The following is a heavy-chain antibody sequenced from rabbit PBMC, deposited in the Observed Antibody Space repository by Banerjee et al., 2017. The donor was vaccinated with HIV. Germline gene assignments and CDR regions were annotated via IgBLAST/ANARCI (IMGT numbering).Heavy chain of an antibody. Sequence: EQLEESGRDLVKPEGSLTLTCTASGFSFSSSYWICWVRQAPGKGLEWIACIYIGNGAIYYASWAKGRFTISKTSSTTVTLQMTSLTAADTATHFCARSRGGTIPDYFNLWGPGTLVTVS. D-gene: IGHD4-1*01. V-gene: IGHV1S45*01. CDR3: ARSRGGTIPDYFNL. J-gene: IGHJ4*01. CDR2: IYIGNGAI. CDR1: GFSFSSSYW.